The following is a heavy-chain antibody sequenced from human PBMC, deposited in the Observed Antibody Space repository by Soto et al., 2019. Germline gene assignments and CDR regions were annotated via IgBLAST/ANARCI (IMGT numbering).Heavy chain of an antibody. CDR3: AKDRFGEYFYYGMDV. CDR2: ISGSGGST. Sequence: EVQLLESGGGLVQPGGSLRLSCAASGFTFSSYAMNWVRQAPGKGLEWVSGISGSGGSTYYADSVKGRFTISRDNSKNTLYLQMHSLRAEDTAVYYCAKDRFGEYFYYGMDVWGQGTTVTVSS. V-gene: IGHV3-23*01. J-gene: IGHJ6*02. CDR1: GFTFSSYA. D-gene: IGHD3-10*01.